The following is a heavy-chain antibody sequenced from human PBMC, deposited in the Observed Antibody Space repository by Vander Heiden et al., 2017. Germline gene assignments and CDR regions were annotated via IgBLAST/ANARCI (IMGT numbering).Heavy chain of an antibody. D-gene: IGHD5-12*01. J-gene: IGHJ4*02. CDR2: LHYSATA. CDR1: GDFLRNNYYY. CDR3: ARARDGYLADYFDY. Sequence: QLQLQASGPGLVKPSVTLSLTCEGSGDFLRNNYYYWGWIRQHPGQGLEWLGDLHYSATAFYNPSLKSRVPISVDTSTNQFSLRLRSVTAADTAVYYCARARDGYLADYFDYWGQGSLVTVSS. V-gene: IGHV4-39*01.